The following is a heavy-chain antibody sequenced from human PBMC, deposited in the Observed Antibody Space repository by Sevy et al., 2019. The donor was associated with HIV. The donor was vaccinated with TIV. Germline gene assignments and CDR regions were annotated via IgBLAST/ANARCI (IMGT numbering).Heavy chain of an antibody. Sequence: SETLSLTCTVSGGSFTDYYWNWIRQPAGKGLEWIGRIYTSGSTFYNPSLKTRVSMSVDMSKKKCSLRLTSVTAAETAVYYCATFPYHDSERSDYYFDSWGQGTLVTVSS. V-gene: IGHV4-4*07. D-gene: IGHD3-10*01. J-gene: IGHJ4*02. CDR1: GGSFTDYY. CDR2: IYTSGST. CDR3: ATFPYHDSERSDYYFDS.